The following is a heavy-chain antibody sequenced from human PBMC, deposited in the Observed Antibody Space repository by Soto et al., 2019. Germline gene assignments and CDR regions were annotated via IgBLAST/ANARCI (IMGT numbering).Heavy chain of an antibody. CDR2: INPNSGGT. J-gene: IGHJ5*02. Sequence: QVHLVQSGAEVKKPGASVKVSCKASGYTFTGYYMHWVRQAPGQGLEWMGWINPNSGGTNYAQKFQGSVTMTRDTSISTAYMELNRLRSDDTAMYYCVIEKVTRNNCFDPWGQGTLVTVSS. CDR3: VIEKVTRNNCFDP. V-gene: IGHV1-2*02. CDR1: GYTFTGYY. D-gene: IGHD3-10*01.